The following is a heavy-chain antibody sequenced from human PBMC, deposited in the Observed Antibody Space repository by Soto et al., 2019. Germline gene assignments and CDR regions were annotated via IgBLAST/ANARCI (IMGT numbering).Heavy chain of an antibody. J-gene: IGHJ6*02. CDR3: ARMWHRWEHYSYFGMDV. CDR2: IFSNDEK. CDR1: GFSLTNTRMG. V-gene: IGHV2-26*01. Sequence: QVTLKESGPVLVKPTETLTLTCTVSGFSLTNTRMGVSWIRQPPGKALEWLAHIFSNDEKSYSTSLKSRLTISKETSKSQVVLTMTNMDPVDTATDYCARMWHRWEHYSYFGMDVSGQGTTVSVSS. D-gene: IGHD1-26*01.